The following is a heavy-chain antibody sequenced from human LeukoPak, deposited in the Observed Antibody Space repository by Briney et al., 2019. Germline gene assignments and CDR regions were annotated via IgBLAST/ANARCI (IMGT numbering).Heavy chain of an antibody. CDR1: GFTVSSSE. D-gene: IGHD2/OR15-2a*01. J-gene: IGHJ3*02. V-gene: IGHV3-38-3*01. Sequence: GGSLRLSCAASGFTVSSSEMSWVRQAPGKGLEWVSSISGGSTYYADSRKGRFTISRDNSKNTLHLQMNSLRAEDTAVYYCAKVSNAFDIWGQGTMVTVSS. CDR3: AKVSNAFDI. CDR2: ISGGST.